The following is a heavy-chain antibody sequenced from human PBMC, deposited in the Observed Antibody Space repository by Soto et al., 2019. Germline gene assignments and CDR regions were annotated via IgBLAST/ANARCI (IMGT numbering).Heavy chain of an antibody. Sequence: PSETLSLTCAVYGGSFSGYYWSWIRQPPGKGLEWIGEINHSGSTNYNPSLKSRVTISVDTSKNQFSLKLSSVTAADTAVYYCARGRRIRLELRHYFDYWGQGTLVTVS. CDR1: GGSFSGYY. V-gene: IGHV4-34*01. CDR3: ARGRRIRLELRHYFDY. J-gene: IGHJ4*02. D-gene: IGHD1-7*01. CDR2: INHSGST.